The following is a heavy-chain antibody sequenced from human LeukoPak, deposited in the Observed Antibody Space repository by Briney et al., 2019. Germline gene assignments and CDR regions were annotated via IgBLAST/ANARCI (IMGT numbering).Heavy chain of an antibody. CDR2: IWYDGSNK. D-gene: IGHD4/OR15-4a*01. V-gene: IGHV3-33*08. J-gene: IGHJ3*02. Sequence: GGSLRLSCAASGFTFSDYYMSWVRQAPGKGLEWVAVIWYDGSNKYYADSVKGRFTISRDNSKNTLYLQMNSLRAEDTAVYYCARDGAYDAFDIWGQGTMVTVSS. CDR3: ARDGAYDAFDI. CDR1: GFTFSDYY.